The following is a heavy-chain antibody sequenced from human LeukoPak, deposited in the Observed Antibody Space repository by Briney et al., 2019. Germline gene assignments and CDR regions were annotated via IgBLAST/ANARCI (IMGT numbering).Heavy chain of an antibody. CDR3: ARATSLTGTTFYFDY. CDR1: GYTYTSYA. V-gene: IGHV7-4-1*02. D-gene: IGHD1-7*01. CDR2: INTNTGNP. J-gene: IGHJ4*02. Sequence: ASVKVSCKASGYTYTSYAMNWVRQAPGQGLAWMGWINTNTGNPTYAQGFTGRFVFSLDTSVSTAYLQISSLKAEDTAVYYCARATSLTGTTFYFDYWGQGTLVTVSS.